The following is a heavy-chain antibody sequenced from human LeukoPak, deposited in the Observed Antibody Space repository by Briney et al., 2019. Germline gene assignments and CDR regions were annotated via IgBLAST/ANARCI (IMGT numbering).Heavy chain of an antibody. D-gene: IGHD3-22*01. CDR1: GYSISSDNY. J-gene: IGHJ4*02. CDR3: ARAPRDSSSSNYMRRFDY. V-gene: IGHV4-38-2*01. Sequence: PSETLSLTCAVSGYSISSDNYWVWIRQPPGQGLEWTGGIYHSGSTYYNPSLKSRVTMSVDTSKNQFSLRLSSVTAADTAVYYCARAPRDSSSSNYMRRFDYWGQGTLVTVSS. CDR2: IYHSGST.